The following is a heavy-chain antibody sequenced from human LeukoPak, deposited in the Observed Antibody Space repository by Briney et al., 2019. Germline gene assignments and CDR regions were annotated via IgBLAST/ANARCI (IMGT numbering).Heavy chain of an antibody. CDR2: ISAYNGNT. J-gene: IGHJ3*02. CDR3: AREGWYSSGYYFDAFDI. CDR1: GYTFTSYG. Sequence: ASVKVSCKASGYTFTSYGISWVRQAPGQGPEWMGWISAYNGNTNYAQKLQGRVTMTTDTSTSTAYMELRSLRSDDTAVYYCAREGWYSSGYYFDAFDIWGQGTMVTVSS. V-gene: IGHV1-18*01. D-gene: IGHD3-22*01.